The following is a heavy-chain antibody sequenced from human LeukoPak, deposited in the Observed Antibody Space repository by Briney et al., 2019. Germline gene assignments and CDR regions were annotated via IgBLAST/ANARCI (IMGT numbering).Heavy chain of an antibody. CDR2: IYYSGST. CDR3: VRGPSTVTTIYAFDI. CDR1: GGSISSYY. V-gene: IGHV4-59*01. D-gene: IGHD4-11*01. Sequence: SETLSLTCTVSGGSISSYYWSWIRQPPGKGLEWIGYIYYSGSTNYNPSLKSRVTISVDTSKNQFSLKLSSVTAADTAVYYCVRGPSTVTTIYAFDIWGQGTMVTVSS. J-gene: IGHJ3*02.